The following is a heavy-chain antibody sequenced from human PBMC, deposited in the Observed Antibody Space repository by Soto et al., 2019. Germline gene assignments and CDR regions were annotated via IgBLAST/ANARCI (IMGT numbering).Heavy chain of an antibody. CDR3: ARDGGSPGNYYSASDL. V-gene: IGHV3-30*04. D-gene: IGHD3-22*01. Sequence: QVQLVESGGDVVQPGGSLRLSCAGSRFTFSSYAMHWVRQPPGKGLEWGSVISPDGSDTFYAESVKGRFTISRDNSKNTMYVQMNSLRPEDTAIYYCARDGGSPGNYYSASDLWGQGTMVTVSS. CDR2: ISPDGSDT. J-gene: IGHJ3*01. CDR1: RFTFSSYA.